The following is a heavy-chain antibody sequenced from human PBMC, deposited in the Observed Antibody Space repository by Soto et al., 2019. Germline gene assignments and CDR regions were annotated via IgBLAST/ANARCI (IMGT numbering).Heavy chain of an antibody. V-gene: IGHV5-51*01. D-gene: IGHD2-15*01. CDR3: ARLTANRAARTNWFDP. J-gene: IGHJ5*02. CDR1: GYSFTSYW. CDR2: IYPGDSDT. Sequence: PGESLKISCQGSGYSFTSYWIGWVRQMPGKGLEWMGIIYPGDSDTRYSPSFQGQVTISADKSISTAYLQWSSLKASDTAMYYCARLTANRAARTNWFDPWGQGTLVTVSS.